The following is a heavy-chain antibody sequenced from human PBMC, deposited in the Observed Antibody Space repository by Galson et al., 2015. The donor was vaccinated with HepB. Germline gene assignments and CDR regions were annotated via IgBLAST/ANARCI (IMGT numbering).Heavy chain of an antibody. J-gene: IGHJ3*02. D-gene: IGHD7-27*01. CDR1: GYTFSSYA. CDR3: ARDLGSDGAFDI. Sequence: SVKVSCKASGYTFSSYAMTWVRQAPGQGLEWMGWINTSSGKPTYAQGFTGQFVFSLDTSVGTAYLQISSLKAEDSAVYYCARDLGSDGAFDIWGQGTMVTVSS. V-gene: IGHV7-4-1*02. CDR2: INTSSGKP.